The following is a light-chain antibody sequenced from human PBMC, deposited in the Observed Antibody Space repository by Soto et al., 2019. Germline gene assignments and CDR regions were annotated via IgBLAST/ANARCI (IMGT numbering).Light chain of an antibody. CDR1: QSVLYSSNNKNY. V-gene: IGKV4-1*01. CDR2: WAS. Sequence: DIVMTQSPDSLAVSLGERATINCKSSQSVLYSSNNKNYLDWYQQKPGQPPKLLIYWASTRESGVPDRFSGSGSRTDFTLTISSLQAEDVAVYYCLQYYGTPSFGPGTTVDIK. J-gene: IGKJ3*01. CDR3: LQYYGTPS.